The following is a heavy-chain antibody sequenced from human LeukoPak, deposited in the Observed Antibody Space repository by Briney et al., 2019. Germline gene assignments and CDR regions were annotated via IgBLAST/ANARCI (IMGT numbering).Heavy chain of an antibody. Sequence: SETLSLTCAVYGGSFSVYYWSWIRQPPGKGLEWIGEINHSGSTNYNPSLKSRVTISVDTSKNQFSLKLSSVTAADTAVYYCARGREKRFLAFDYWGQGTLVTVSS. V-gene: IGHV4-34*01. CDR2: INHSGST. J-gene: IGHJ4*02. D-gene: IGHD3-3*01. CDR1: GGSFSVYY. CDR3: ARGREKRFLAFDY.